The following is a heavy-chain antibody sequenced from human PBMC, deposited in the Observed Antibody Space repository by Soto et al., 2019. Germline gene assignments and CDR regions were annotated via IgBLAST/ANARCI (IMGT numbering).Heavy chain of an antibody. CDR1: GFTFSSYS. CDR3: ARDPKLTYYYDSSGYLL. D-gene: IGHD3-22*01. Sequence: GGSLRLSCAASGFTFSSYSMNWVRQAPGKGLEWVSYISSSSSTIYYADSVKGRFTISRDNAKNSLYLQMNSLRDEDTAVYYCARDPKLTYYYDSSGYLLWGQGTLVTVSS. CDR2: ISSSSSTI. V-gene: IGHV3-48*02. J-gene: IGHJ4*02.